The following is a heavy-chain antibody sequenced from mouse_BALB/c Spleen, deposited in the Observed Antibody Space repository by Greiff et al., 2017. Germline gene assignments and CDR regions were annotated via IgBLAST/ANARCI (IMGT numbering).Heavy chain of an antibody. D-gene: IGHD2-2*01. CDR3: ARCGYRAMDY. CDR2: ISNDSGST. CDR1: GFTFTSDT. Sequence: EVQLVESGAGLVQPGGSLTLSCAASGFTFTSDTMSWGRRTPEKRLEWVAYISNDSGSTYYPDTVKGRFSISRDTAKNTLYLHMGSLKSEDTAMYYCARCGYRAMDYWGQGTSVTVSS. V-gene: IGHV5-12-2*01. J-gene: IGHJ4*01.